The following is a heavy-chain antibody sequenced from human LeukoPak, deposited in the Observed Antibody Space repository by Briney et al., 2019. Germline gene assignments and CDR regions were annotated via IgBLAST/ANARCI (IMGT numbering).Heavy chain of an antibody. CDR1: GFTFSSYS. CDR2: FSSSSSAI. D-gene: IGHD2-21*02. J-gene: IGHJ4*02. Sequence: GGSLRLSCAASGFTFSSYSVTWVRQAPGKGLEWVSYFSSSSSAISYADSVKGRFTISRDNAKNSLYLQLNSLRDEDTAVYYCARVCGGDCYHLDYWGQGTLVTVSS. CDR3: ARVCGGDCYHLDY. V-gene: IGHV3-48*02.